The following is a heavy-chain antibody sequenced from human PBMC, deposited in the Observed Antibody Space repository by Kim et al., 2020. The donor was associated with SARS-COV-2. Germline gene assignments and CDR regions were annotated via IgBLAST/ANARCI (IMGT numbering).Heavy chain of an antibody. CDR1: GYTFTTYW. D-gene: IGHD6-19*01. CDR3: ARGHTSGCRWFDP. V-gene: IGHV5-51*01. CDR2: IYPGDSDA. Sequence: GESLKISCKGSGYTFTTYWIAWVRQMPGKGLECMGIIYPGDSDARYSPSFQGQVTISVDKSISTAYLQWSSLKVSDTAMYYCARGHTSGCRWFDPWGQGTLVNVSS. J-gene: IGHJ5*02.